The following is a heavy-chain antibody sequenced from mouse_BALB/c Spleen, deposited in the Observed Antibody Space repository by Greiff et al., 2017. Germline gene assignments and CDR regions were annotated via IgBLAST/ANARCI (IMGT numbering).Heavy chain of an antibody. V-gene: IGHV3-2*02. Sequence: EVKLQESGPGLVKPSQSLSLTCTVTGYSITSDYAWNWIRQFPGNKLEWMGYISYSGSTSYNPSLKSRISITRDTSKNQFFLQLNSVTTEDTATYYCARDHYYGSFAYWGQGTLVTVSA. CDR3: ARDHYYGSFAY. CDR1: GYSITSDYA. D-gene: IGHD1-2*01. CDR2: ISYSGST. J-gene: IGHJ3*01.